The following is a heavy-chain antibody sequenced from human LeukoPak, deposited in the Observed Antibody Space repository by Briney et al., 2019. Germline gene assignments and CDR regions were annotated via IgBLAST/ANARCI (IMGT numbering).Heavy chain of an antibody. CDR2: INPNSGGT. D-gene: IGHD3-22*01. Sequence: GASVKVSCKASGYTFTGYYMHWVRQAPGQGLEWMGWINPNSGGTNYAQKFQGRVTMTRDTSISTAYMELSRLRSDDMAVYYCARGDYYDSSGYYYWGQGTLVTVSS. V-gene: IGHV1-2*02. J-gene: IGHJ4*02. CDR3: ARGDYYDSSGYYY. CDR1: GYTFTGYY.